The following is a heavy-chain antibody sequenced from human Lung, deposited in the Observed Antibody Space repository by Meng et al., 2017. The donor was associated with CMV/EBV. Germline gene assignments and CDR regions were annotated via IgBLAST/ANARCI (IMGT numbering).Heavy chain of an antibody. CDR3: AKDFLGAGEY. V-gene: IGHV3-72*01. J-gene: IGHJ4*02. CDR1: GFSFSDNY. Sequence: GESLKISCAASGFSFSDNYMDWFRQAPGKGLECVGRIRIKAATYSTDYAASVKGRFTISRDDSKNSLYLQMNSLKVEDTAVYYSAKDFLGAGEYWGQGTTVTVSS. D-gene: IGHD3-10*01. CDR2: IRIKAATYST.